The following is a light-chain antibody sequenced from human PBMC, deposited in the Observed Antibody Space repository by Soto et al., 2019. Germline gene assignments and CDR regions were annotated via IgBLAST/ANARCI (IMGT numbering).Light chain of an antibody. CDR2: TAY. CDR3: QQTYSAPFT. V-gene: IGKV1-39*01. J-gene: IGKJ3*01. CDR1: QRLFSF. Sequence: DIQMTQSPSSLSASVGDSVTLTCRASQRLFSFLNWYQQAPGRAPQLLISTAYKLQSGVPSRFSGSESGTEFTLTISSLQPEDFAIYFCQQTYSAPFTFGPGTKVDVK.